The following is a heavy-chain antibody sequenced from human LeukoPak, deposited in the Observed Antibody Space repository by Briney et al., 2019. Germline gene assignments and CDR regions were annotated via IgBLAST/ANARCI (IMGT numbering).Heavy chain of an antibody. Sequence: GGSQRLFCGASGLTFSSYWMSWARQAPGEGVEWVANIIPGGATKNCVASVEGRFTLSRDTAANSLYLQMDSLRAEDTAVYCCAKRGVVIRVILVGFHKEAYYFDAWGQGGLRTLTA. CDR2: IIPGGATK. CDR1: GLTFSSYW. V-gene: IGHV3-7*03. D-gene: IGHD2/OR15-2a*01. CDR3: AKRGVVIRVILVGFHKEAYYFDA. J-gene: IGHJ4*02.